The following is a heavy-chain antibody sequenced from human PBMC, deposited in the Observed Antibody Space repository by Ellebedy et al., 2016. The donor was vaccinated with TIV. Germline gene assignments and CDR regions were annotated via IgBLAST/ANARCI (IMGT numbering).Heavy chain of an antibody. Sequence: GESLKISCEASGFAFSTYWMLWVRQAPGEGLEFVPVIYSDGTTTAYAYSVKGRFTISRDNTKNTLYLQMNSLRAEDTALYYCVRNRGYNFDGWGQGTMVTVAS. CDR3: VRNRGYNFDG. D-gene: IGHD1-14*01. CDR1: GFAFSTYW. CDR2: IYSDGTTT. J-gene: IGHJ3*01. V-gene: IGHV3-74*01.